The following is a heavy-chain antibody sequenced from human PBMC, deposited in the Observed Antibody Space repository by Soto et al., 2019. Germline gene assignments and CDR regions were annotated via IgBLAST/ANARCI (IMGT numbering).Heavy chain of an antibody. CDR3: AKDPYYDSSGYYPEPDY. D-gene: IGHD3-22*01. J-gene: IGHJ4*02. CDR1: GFTFSSYG. V-gene: IGHV3-30*18. Sequence: GGSLRLSCAASGFTFSSYGMHWVRQAPGKGLEWVAVISYDGSNKYYADSVKGRFTISRDNSKNTLYLQMNSLRAEDTAVYYCAKDPYYDSSGYYPEPDYWGQGTLVTVSS. CDR2: ISYDGSNK.